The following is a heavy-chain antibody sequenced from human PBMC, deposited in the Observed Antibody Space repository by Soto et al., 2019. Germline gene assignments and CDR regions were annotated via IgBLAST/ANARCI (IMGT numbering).Heavy chain of an antibody. CDR2: IYYSGST. CDR1: CGSISSGDYY. J-gene: IGHJ3*02. D-gene: IGHD6-19*01. Sequence: PSETLSLTCTFSCGSISSGDYYWSWIRQPPGKGLEWIGYIYYSGSTYYNPSLKSRVTISVDTSKNHFPLKLTSVTAADTAVYYCARGPSAIAVAGDAFDIWGQGTMVTVS. CDR3: ARGPSAIAVAGDAFDI. V-gene: IGHV4-30-4*01.